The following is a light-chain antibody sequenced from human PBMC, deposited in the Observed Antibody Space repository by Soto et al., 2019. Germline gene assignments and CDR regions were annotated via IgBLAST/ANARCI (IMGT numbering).Light chain of an antibody. CDR1: SSNIGGNY. J-gene: IGLJ2*01. Sequence: QSVLTQPPSASGTPGQRVIISCSGSSSNIGGNYVYWYQQLPGTAPKLLIYRNNQRPSGVPDRFSGSKSGTSASLATSGLRSEDEAHYYCATWDDSLNGVVFGGGTKVTVL. CDR3: ATWDDSLNGVV. V-gene: IGLV1-47*01. CDR2: RNN.